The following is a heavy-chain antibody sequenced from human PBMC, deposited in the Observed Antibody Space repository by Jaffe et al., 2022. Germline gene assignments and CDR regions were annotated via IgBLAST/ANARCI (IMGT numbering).Heavy chain of an antibody. CDR1: GGSISSSSYY. CDR2: IYYSGST. CDR3: ARHVYCSGGSCYLYYFDY. V-gene: IGHV4-39*01. Sequence: QLQLQESGPGLVKPSETLSLTCTVSGGSISSSSYYWGWIRQPPGKGLEWIGSIYYSGSTYYNPSLKSRVTISVDTSKNQFSLKLSSVTAADTAVYYCARHVYCSGGSCYLYYFDYWGQGTLVTVSS. D-gene: IGHD2-15*01. J-gene: IGHJ4*02.